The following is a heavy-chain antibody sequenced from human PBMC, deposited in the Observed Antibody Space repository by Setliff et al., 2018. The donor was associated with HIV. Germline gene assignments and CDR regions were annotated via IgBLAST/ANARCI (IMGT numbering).Heavy chain of an antibody. Sequence: ASVKVSCKASGYTFINHAIHWVRQVPGQRPEWMGWINTGTGTTKYSQKFQDRVIITRDTSASSVSMELSSLRSEDTAVYFCARDNRLTGLDYWGQGTLVTVSS. D-gene: IGHD3-9*01. V-gene: IGHV1-3*04. CDR1: GYTFINHA. CDR2: INTGTGTT. CDR3: ARDNRLTGLDY. J-gene: IGHJ4*02.